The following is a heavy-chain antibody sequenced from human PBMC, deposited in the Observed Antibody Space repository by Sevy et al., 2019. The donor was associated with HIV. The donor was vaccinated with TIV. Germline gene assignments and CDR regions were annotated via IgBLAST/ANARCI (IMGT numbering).Heavy chain of an antibody. J-gene: IGHJ6*03. CDR3: AKAGDPVPGAPWHYYYMDV. Sequence: GGSLRLSCAASGFTFSSYAMSWVRQAPGKGLEWVSAISGSGGSTYYADSVKGRFTISRDNSKNTLYLQMNSLRAEDTAVYYCAKAGDPVPGAPWHYYYMDVWGKGTTVTVSS. CDR1: GFTFSSYA. CDR2: ISGSGGST. D-gene: IGHD4-17*01. V-gene: IGHV3-23*01.